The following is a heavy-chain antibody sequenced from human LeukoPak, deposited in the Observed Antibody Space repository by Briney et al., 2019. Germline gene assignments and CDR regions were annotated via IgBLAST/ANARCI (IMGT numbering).Heavy chain of an antibody. Sequence: SETLSLTGTVSGGSISSYYWSWIRQPPGKGLEWIGYIYYSGSTNYNPSLKSRVTISVDTSKNQFSLKLSSVTAADTAVYYCASTYYDYVWGSYRYGGAFDYWGQGTLVTVSS. CDR1: GGSISSYY. J-gene: IGHJ4*02. CDR3: ASTYYDYVWGSYRYGGAFDY. CDR2: IYYSGST. D-gene: IGHD3-16*02. V-gene: IGHV4-59*08.